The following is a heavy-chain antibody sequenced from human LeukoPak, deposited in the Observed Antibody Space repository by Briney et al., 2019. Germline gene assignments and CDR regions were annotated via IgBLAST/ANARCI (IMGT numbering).Heavy chain of an antibody. Sequence: GGSLRLSCAASGFTFSSYEMNWVRQAPGKGLEWVSYISSSGSTIYYADSVKGRFTISRDNAKNSLYLQMNSLRPEDTAVYYCAKSGKILGYWGQGTLVTVSS. CDR1: GFTFSSYE. J-gene: IGHJ4*02. D-gene: IGHD2-2*03. V-gene: IGHV3-48*03. CDR2: ISSSGSTI. CDR3: AKSGKILGY.